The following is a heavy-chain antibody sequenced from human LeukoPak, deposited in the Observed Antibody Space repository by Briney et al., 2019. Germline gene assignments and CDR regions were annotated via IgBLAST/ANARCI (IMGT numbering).Heavy chain of an antibody. D-gene: IGHD1-26*01. CDR3: ARGSIVGATSRSPDFDY. Sequence: ASVKVSCKASGYTFTSYDINWVRQATGQGLEWMGWMNPNSGNTGYAQKFQGRVTMTRNTSISTAYMELSSLRSEDTAVYYCARGSIVGATSRSPDFDYWGQGTLVTVSS. CDR1: GYTFTSYD. CDR2: MNPNSGNT. V-gene: IGHV1-8*01. J-gene: IGHJ4*02.